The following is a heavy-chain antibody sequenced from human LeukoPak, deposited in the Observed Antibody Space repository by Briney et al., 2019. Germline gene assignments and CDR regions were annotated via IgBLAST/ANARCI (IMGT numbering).Heavy chain of an antibody. J-gene: IGHJ4*02. CDR1: GYTFTSYD. CDR3: ARGYSGYDYVWGSYRPPDY. D-gene: IGHD3-16*02. CDR2: MNPNSGNT. Sequence: ASVKVSCKASGYTFTSYDINWVRQATGQGLEWMGWMNPNSGNTGYAQKFQGRVTMTRNTSISTAYMELSSLRSEDTAVYYCARGYSGYDYVWGSYRPPDYWGRGTLVTVS. V-gene: IGHV1-8*01.